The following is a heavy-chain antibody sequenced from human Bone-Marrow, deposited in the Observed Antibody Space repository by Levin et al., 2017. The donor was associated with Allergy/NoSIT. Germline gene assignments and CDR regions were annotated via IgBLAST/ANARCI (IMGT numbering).Heavy chain of an antibody. CDR2: ISSSSIYI. Sequence: ETLSLTCAASGFTFSSYSMNWVRQAPGKGLEWVSSISSSSIYIYYADSVQGRFTISRDNAKNSLYLQMNSLRAEDTAVYYCAREVVVVPAWGQGTLVTVSS. D-gene: IGHD2-2*01. J-gene: IGHJ5*02. CDR1: GFTFSSYS. CDR3: AREVVVVPA. V-gene: IGHV3-21*01.